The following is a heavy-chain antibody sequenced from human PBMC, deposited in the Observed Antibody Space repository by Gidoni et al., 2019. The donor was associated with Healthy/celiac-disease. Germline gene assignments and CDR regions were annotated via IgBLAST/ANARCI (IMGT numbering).Heavy chain of an antibody. D-gene: IGHD2-2*01. CDR1: GYTFTCYY. Sequence: QVQLVQSGAEVKKHGASVNGSCTAYGYTFTCYYMHWVRQAPGQGLEWMGWNNPNSGGTNYAQKFQGRVTMTRDTSISTAYMELSRLRSDDTAGYYCASLSMVVVPAQKNFVYWGQGTLVTVSS. CDR2: NNPNSGGT. CDR3: ASLSMVVVPAQKNFVY. J-gene: IGHJ4*02. V-gene: IGHV1-2*02.